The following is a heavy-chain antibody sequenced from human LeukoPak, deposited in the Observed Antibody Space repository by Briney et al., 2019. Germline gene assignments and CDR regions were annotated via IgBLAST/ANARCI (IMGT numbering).Heavy chain of an antibody. Sequence: GGSLRLSCAASGFTFSSYSMNWIRQAPGKGLEWVSSISSSGTYIYYADLVEGRFTISRDNSKNSLSLQMNSLRADDTAVYYCARGVGNYRYYFDSWGQGTLVTVSS. CDR3: ARGVGNYRYYFDS. CDR1: GFTFSSYS. D-gene: IGHD5-24*01. CDR2: ISSSGTYI. V-gene: IGHV3-21*01. J-gene: IGHJ4*02.